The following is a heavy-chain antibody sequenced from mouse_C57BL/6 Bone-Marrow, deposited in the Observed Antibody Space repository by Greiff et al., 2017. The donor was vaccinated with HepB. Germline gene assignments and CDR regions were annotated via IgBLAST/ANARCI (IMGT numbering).Heavy chain of an antibody. Sequence: VQLQQSGAELARPGASVKLSCKASGYTFTSYGISWVKQRTGQGLEWIGEIYPRSGNTYYNEKFKGKATPTADKSSSTAYMELRSLTSEDSAVYFCARRGYGNYVAWFAYWGQGTLVTVSA. D-gene: IGHD2-1*01. V-gene: IGHV1-81*01. CDR1: GYTFTSYG. J-gene: IGHJ3*01. CDR3: ARRGYGNYVAWFAY. CDR2: IYPRSGNT.